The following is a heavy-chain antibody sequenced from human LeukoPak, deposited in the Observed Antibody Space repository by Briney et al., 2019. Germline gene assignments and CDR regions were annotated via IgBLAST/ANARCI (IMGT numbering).Heavy chain of an antibody. J-gene: IGHJ2*01. CDR3: ARIRVVTIFGVVTCYFDL. D-gene: IGHD3-3*01. CDR1: GGSFSGYY. V-gene: IGHV4-34*01. Sequence: PSETLSLTCAVYGGSFSGYYWSWIRQPPGKGLEWIGEINHSGSTNYNPSLKSRVTISVDTSKNQFSLKLGSVTAADTAVYYCARIRVVTIFGVVTCYFDLWGRGTLVTVSS. CDR2: INHSGST.